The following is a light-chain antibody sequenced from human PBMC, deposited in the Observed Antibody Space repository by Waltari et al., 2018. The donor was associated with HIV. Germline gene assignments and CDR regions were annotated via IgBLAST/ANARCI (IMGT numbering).Light chain of an antibody. Sequence: DIQLTQSPSPLSAAVGDRVTLTCRASQSISTWLAWYQQKPGKAPKLLIYEASNLESGVPSRFTGSGSDTEFTLTISSLQPDDFGTYFCQQYHSYRLWTFGQGTKVEI. J-gene: IGKJ1*01. CDR3: QQYHSYRLWT. CDR2: EAS. V-gene: IGKV1-5*03. CDR1: QSISTW.